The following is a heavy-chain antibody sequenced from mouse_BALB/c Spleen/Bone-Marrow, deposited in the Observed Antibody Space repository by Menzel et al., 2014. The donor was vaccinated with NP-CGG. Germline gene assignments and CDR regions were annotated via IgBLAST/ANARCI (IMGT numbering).Heavy chain of an antibody. CDR3: ARGGGSSYNYAMDY. CDR2: ISYSGST. Sequence: EVQLVESGPSLVKPSQTLSLTCSVTGDSITSGYWNWIRKFPGNKLEYMGYISYSGSTYYNPSLKSRISITRDTSKSQYYLQLNSVTTEDTATYYCARGGGSSYNYAMDYWGQGTSVTVSS. CDR1: GDSITSGY. J-gene: IGHJ4*01. V-gene: IGHV3-8*02. D-gene: IGHD1-1*01.